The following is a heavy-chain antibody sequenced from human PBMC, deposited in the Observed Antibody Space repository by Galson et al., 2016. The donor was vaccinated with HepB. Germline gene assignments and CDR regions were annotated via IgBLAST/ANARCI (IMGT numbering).Heavy chain of an antibody. Sequence: SLRLSCAASGLSFSDAWMSWVRQAPGKGLEWVSGISASGDGTYYADSVKGRFTISRDNFKDMLYLQMDSLRAEDTAIYFCAKDRGFHDSDSGEFDYWGQGTPVTASS. V-gene: IGHV3-23*01. CDR3: AKDRGFHDSDSGEFDY. J-gene: IGHJ4*02. D-gene: IGHD6-25*01. CDR2: ISASGDGT. CDR1: GLSFSDAW.